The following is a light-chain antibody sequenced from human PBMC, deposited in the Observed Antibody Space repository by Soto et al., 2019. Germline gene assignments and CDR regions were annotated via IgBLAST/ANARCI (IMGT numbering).Light chain of an antibody. J-gene: IGLJ2*01. CDR1: SSDVGAYNY. V-gene: IGLV2-14*03. CDR3: SSYTTTRTLV. CDR2: DVS. Sequence: QSVLTQPASLSGSPGQSITISCTGTSSDVGAYNYVSWYQQHPGKVPKVILYDVSDRPSGVSSRFSGSKSGNTASLTISGLQAEDEADYYCSSYTTTRTLVFGGGTKVTVL.